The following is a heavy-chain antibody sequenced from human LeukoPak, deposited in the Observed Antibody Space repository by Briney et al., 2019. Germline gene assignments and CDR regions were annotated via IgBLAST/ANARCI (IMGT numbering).Heavy chain of an antibody. CDR3: TTGIRGD. D-gene: IGHD3-10*01. V-gene: IGHV3-15*07. Sequence: PGGSLRLSCSASGLTVTNAWMNWVRQAPGEGLDWVGRIASKTDGGATDYAAPVKGRFTITRDDSKNTLNLQMNSLKTEDTAVYYCTTGIRGDWGQGTLVTVSS. CDR2: IASKTDGGAT. J-gene: IGHJ4*02. CDR1: GLTVTNAW.